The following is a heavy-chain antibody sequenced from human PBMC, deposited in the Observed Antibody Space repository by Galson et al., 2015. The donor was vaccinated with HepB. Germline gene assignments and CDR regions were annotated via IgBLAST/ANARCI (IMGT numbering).Heavy chain of an antibody. J-gene: IGHJ4*02. Sequence: SVKVSCKASGGDFINNGFNWVRQAPGQGLEWMGGVLPVFDTPIYAQKFQDRVTIIADESTSTVYMEMNRLRSEDTAVYYCARDRHNYYDSRGYSGSFDIWGQGTLVTVSS. CDR2: VLPVFDTP. CDR1: GGDFINNG. V-gene: IGHV1-69*13. CDR3: ARDRHNYYDSRGYSGSFDI. D-gene: IGHD3-22*01.